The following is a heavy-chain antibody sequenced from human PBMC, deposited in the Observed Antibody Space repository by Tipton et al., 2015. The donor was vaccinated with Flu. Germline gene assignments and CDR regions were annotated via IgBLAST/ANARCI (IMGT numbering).Heavy chain of an antibody. Sequence: VQLVQSGGGLIQPGGSLRLSCAASGFTVSSNYMIWVRQVPGKGLEWVSVLYSDGTTYYTESVKGRFTISRNNSKNTLYLQMGSLRADDMALYYWARGMNTGLVDVWGQGTTVTVSS. D-gene: IGHD1-14*01. CDR2: LYSDGTT. V-gene: IGHV3-66*03. CDR3: ARGMNTGLVDV. J-gene: IGHJ6*02. CDR1: GFTVSSNY.